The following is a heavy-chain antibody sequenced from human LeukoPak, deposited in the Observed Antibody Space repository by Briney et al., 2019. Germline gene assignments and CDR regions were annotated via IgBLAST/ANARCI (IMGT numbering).Heavy chain of an antibody. V-gene: IGHV3-30-3*01. J-gene: IGHJ4*02. Sequence: GGSLRLSCAASGFTFSSYAMHWVRQAPGKGLEWVAVISYDGSNKYYADSVKGRFTISRDNSKNTLYLQMNSLRAEDTAVYYCARDRYCDFWSGYYTLDYWGQGTLVTVSS. CDR3: ARDRYCDFWSGYYTLDY. CDR1: GFTFSSYA. D-gene: IGHD3-3*01. CDR2: ISYDGSNK.